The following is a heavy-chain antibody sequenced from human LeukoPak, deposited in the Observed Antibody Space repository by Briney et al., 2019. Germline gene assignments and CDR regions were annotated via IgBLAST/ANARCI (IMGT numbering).Heavy chain of an antibody. CDR2: INPSGGST. Sequence: ASVKVSCKASGYTFTSYYMHWVRQAPGQGLEWMGIINPSGGSTSYAQKFQGRVTMTRDTSTSTVYMELSSLRSEDTAVYYCARSGGSYGFTPYYYYMDVWGKGTTVTISS. J-gene: IGHJ6*03. D-gene: IGHD5-18*01. V-gene: IGHV1-46*01. CDR3: ARSGGSYGFTPYYYYMDV. CDR1: GYTFTSYY.